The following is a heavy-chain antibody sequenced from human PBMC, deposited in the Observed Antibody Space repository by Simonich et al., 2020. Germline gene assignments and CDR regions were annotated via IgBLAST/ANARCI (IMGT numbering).Heavy chain of an antibody. V-gene: IGHV3-21*01. Sequence: EVQLVESGGGLVKPGGSLRLSCAASGFTFSSYSMNWVRQAPGKGLGWVSYISSSSSYIYYADSGKGRFTISRDNAKNSLYLQMNSLRAEDTAVYYCAREIEAGNAFDIWGQGTMVTVSS. CDR2: ISSSSSYI. CDR1: GFTFSSYS. CDR3: AREIEAGNAFDI. J-gene: IGHJ3*02.